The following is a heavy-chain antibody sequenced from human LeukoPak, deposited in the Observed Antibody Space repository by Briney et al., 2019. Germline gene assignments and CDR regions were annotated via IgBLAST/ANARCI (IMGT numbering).Heavy chain of an antibody. Sequence: PSETLSLTCTVSGGSITSYYWSWIRQPPGKGLEWIGHIYYRGSTNYNPSLKSRVTISVDTSKNQFSLKLSSVTAAGTAVYYCARDSYSSGWYYFDYWGQGTLVTVSS. CDR2: IYYRGST. CDR1: GGSITSYY. CDR3: ARDSYSSGWYYFDY. J-gene: IGHJ4*02. V-gene: IGHV4-59*01. D-gene: IGHD6-19*01.